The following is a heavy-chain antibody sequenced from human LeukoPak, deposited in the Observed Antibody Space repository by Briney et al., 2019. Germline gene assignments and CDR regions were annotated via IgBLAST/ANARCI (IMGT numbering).Heavy chain of an antibody. D-gene: IGHD3-9*01. CDR3: AREYAGDILTRYFDY. J-gene: IGHJ4*02. Sequence: SETLSLTCTVSGGSISSGGYYWSWIRQHPGKGLEWIGYIYYSGSTYYNPSLKSRVTISVDTSKNQFSLKLSYVTAADTAVYYCAREYAGDILTRYFDYWGQGTLVTVSS. V-gene: IGHV4-31*03. CDR1: GGSISSGGYY. CDR2: IYYSGST.